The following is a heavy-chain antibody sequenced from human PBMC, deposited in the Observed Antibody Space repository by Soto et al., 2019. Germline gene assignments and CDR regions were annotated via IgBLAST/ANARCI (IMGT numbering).Heavy chain of an antibody. CDR2: INKDGGTT. V-gene: IGHV3-23*01. D-gene: IGHD1-20*01. CDR3: AKDLHWYGMDV. J-gene: IGHJ6*02. Sequence: EVQLLESGGGLVQPGESLRLSCAASGFTFSDYFMNWVSQAPGKGLEWVSGINKDGGTTQNADFVRGRFTISRDNSRNTLYLQMNSVRAEDTALYYCAKDLHWYGMDVWGQGTTVTVS. CDR1: GFTFSDYF.